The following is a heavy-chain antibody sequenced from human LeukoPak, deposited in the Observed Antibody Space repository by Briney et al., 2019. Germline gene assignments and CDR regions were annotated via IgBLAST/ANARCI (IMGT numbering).Heavy chain of an antibody. Sequence: PGGSLRLSCEASGFSFCSLWMHGVRQAPGEGLVWVSRLNEDGGITNYADFAKGRFTISRDNARNTLYLQMNSLSADGTAVYYCTRDIGGRSAYWGQGTLVTVSS. D-gene: IGHD3-16*01. J-gene: IGHJ4*02. CDR2: LNEDGGIT. V-gene: IGHV3-74*01. CDR3: TRDIGGRSAY. CDR1: GFSFCSLW.